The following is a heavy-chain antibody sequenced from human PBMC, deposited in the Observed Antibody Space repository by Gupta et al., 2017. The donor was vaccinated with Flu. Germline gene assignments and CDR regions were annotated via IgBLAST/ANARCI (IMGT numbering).Heavy chain of an antibody. CDR3: ARANCCGDGASGSRYFDY. Sequence: ITWVRQAPGQGLEWLGWITSYNTKTNSEQRRQGRATVTTDTSTSTAYMELRSLRDEETDVYYCARANCCGDGASGSRYFDYWGQGTPVPVS. J-gene: IGHJ4*02. V-gene: IGHV1-18*01. CDR2: ITSYNTKT. D-gene: IGHD2-21*02.